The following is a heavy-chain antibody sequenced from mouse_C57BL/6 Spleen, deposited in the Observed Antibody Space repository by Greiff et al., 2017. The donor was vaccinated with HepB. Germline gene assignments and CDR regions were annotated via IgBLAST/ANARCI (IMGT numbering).Heavy chain of an antibody. J-gene: IGHJ2*01. CDR3: ARESKEYGYGYYFDY. D-gene: IGHD2-2*01. CDR2: IYPGDGDT. V-gene: IGHV1-82*01. CDR1: GYAFSSSW. Sequence: VQLQQSGPELVKPGASVKISCKASGYAFSSSWMNWVKQRPGKGLEWIGRIYPGDGDTNYNGKFKGKATLTADKSSSTAYMQLSSLTSEDSAVYFCARESKEYGYGYYFDYWGQGTTLTVSS.